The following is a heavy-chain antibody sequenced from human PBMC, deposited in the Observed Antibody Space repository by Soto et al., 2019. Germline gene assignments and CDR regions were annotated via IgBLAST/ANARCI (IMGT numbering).Heavy chain of an antibody. D-gene: IGHD3-22*01. CDR2: IIPIFGTA. CDR3: ARGPVYYDSSGYYDYFDY. Sequence: SVKVSCKASGGTFSSYAISWVRQAPGQGLEWMGGIIPIFGTANYAQKFQGRVTITADESTSTAYMELSSLRSEDTAVYYCARGPVYYDSSGYYDYFDYWGQGTLVTVSS. J-gene: IGHJ4*02. CDR1: GGTFSSYA. V-gene: IGHV1-69*13.